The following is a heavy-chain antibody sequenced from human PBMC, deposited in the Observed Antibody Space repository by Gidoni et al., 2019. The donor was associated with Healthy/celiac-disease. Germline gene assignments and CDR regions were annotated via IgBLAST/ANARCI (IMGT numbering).Heavy chain of an antibody. CDR2: IKQDGSEK. J-gene: IGHJ4*02. Sequence: EVQLVELGGGWVQLGGSLRLSCAASGFTFSSYWMSWVSQAPGKGLVWGANIKQDGSEKYYVDSVKCRFTISRDNAKDSLYLQMNSLRAEDTAVYYCARAELSWYYDYWGQGTLVTVSS. V-gene: IGHV3-7*01. D-gene: IGHD6-13*01. CDR1: GFTFSSYW. CDR3: ARAELSWYYDY.